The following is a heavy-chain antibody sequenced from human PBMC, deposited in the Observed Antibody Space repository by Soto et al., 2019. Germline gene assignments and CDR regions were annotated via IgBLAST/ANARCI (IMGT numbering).Heavy chain of an antibody. CDR2: IYHSGTT. J-gene: IGHJ4*02. V-gene: IGHV4-30-4*01. D-gene: IGHD2-2*01. CDR1: GGSFSSGDYY. Sequence: QVQLQESGPGLVKPAQTLSLTCTVSGGSFSSGDYYWSWIRQPPGKGLEWVGYIYHSGTTYYNPSLKNRVTISMDTSNNQFSLKVTSVSASDTAVYYCARGWDFVVAPANIGLDFWGQGTLVTVSS. CDR3: ARGWDFVVAPANIGLDF.